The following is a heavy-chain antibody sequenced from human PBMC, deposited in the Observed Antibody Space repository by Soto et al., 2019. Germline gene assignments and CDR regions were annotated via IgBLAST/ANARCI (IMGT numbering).Heavy chain of an antibody. CDR2: ISAYNGNT. CDR3: AREAATMVRGVIMN. D-gene: IGHD3-10*01. Sequence: GASVKVSCKASGYTFTSYGISWVRQAPGQGLEWMGWISAYNGNTNYAQKLQGRVTMTTDTSTSTAYMELRSLRSDDTAVYYCAREAATMVRGVIMNWGQGTLVTVSS. V-gene: IGHV1-18*01. CDR1: GYTFTSYG. J-gene: IGHJ4*02.